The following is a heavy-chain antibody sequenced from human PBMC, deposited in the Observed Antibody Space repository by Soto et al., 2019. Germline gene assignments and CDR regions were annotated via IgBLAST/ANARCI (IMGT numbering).Heavy chain of an antibody. D-gene: IGHD3-22*01. CDR2: IWYDGSNT. Sequence: QVQLVESGGGVVQPGRSLRLSCAASGFTFSTYGMNWVRQAPGKGLEWVALIWYDGSNTYYADSVKGRFTISRDNSKKPVDLQMTSLRAEDTALYYLASGGVGAQSYYVTGGYFFGYWGQGTLVTVSS. J-gene: IGHJ4*02. CDR1: GFTFSTYG. V-gene: IGHV3-33*01. CDR3: ASGGVGAQSYYVTGGYFFGY.